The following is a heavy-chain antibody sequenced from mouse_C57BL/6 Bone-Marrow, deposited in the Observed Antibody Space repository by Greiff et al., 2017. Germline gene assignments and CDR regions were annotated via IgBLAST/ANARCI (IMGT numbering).Heavy chain of an antibody. V-gene: IGHV14-2*01. D-gene: IGHD1-1*01. CDR1: GFNIKDYY. CDR3: ARPFSGYYYGSSSFDY. J-gene: IGHJ2*01. Sequence: EVQRVESGAELVKPGASVKLSCTASGFNIKDYYMHWVKQRTEQGLEWIGRIDPEDGETKYAPKFQGKATITADTSSNTAYLQLSSLTSEDTAVYYCARPFSGYYYGSSSFDYWGQGTTLTVSS. CDR2: IDPEDGET.